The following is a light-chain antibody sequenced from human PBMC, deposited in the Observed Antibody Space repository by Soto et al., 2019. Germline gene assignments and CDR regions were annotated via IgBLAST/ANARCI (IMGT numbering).Light chain of an antibody. V-gene: IGKV3-11*01. J-gene: IGKJ4*01. Sequence: EIVLTQSPGTLSLSPGERATLSCRASQSVSSSVAWYQQKPGQTPRLLIYDVSNRATGIPARFSGSGSGTTFTPTVSSLEPEDVAVYYCQQRSNWPLTFGGGTKVEIK. CDR1: QSVSSS. CDR3: QQRSNWPLT. CDR2: DVS.